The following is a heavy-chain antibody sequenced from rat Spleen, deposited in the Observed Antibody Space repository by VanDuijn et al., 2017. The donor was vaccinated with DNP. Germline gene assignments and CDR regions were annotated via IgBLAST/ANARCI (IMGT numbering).Heavy chain of an antibody. CDR1: GYTFTTYY. V-gene: IGHV1-43*01. D-gene: IGHD1-10*01. CDR2: INMGSGGT. J-gene: IGHJ1*01. Sequence: QVQLRQSGAEPAKPGSSVKISCKASGYTFTTYYMTWIKQTTGQGLEYIGYINMGSGGTNYNEKFKGKATLTVDKSSSTAFMQLSSLTPDDSAVYYGARCNNNYWSFDFWGPGTMVTVSS. CDR3: ARCNNNYWSFDF.